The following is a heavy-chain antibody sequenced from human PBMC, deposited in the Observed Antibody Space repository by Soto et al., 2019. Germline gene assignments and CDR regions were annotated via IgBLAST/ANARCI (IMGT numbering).Heavy chain of an antibody. CDR3: ARGPESRSTAYFDY. Sequence: GASVKVSCKASGGTFSSYAISWVRQAPGQGLERMGGLIPIFGTANYAQKFQGRVTITAAESTSTAYMELSSLRSDDTAVYYCARGPESRSTAYFDYWGQGTLVTVSS. CDR1: GGTFSSYA. D-gene: IGHD2-2*01. J-gene: IGHJ4*02. V-gene: IGHV1-69*13. CDR2: LIPIFGTA.